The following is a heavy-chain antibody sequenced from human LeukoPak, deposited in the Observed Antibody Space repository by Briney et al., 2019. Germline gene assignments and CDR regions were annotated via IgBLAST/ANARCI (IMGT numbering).Heavy chain of an antibody. V-gene: IGHV4-39*01. CDR1: GGFIRSSTYY. J-gene: IGHJ4*02. D-gene: IGHD6-13*01. CDR2: IYYSGIT. Sequence: SETLSLTCTVSGGFIRSSTYYWGWIRQPPGKGLEWIGSIYYSGITYSNPSLKSRVTISVDTSKNQFSLNLSSVTAADTAVYYCARPSYTSRGYFDYWGQGILVTVSS. CDR3: ARPSYTSRGYFDY.